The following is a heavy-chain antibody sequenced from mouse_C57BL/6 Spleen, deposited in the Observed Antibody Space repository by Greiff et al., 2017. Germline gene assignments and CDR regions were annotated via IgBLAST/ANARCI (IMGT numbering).Heavy chain of an antibody. CDR3: ARDRDNYWYFDV. J-gene: IGHJ1*03. CDR1: GYSITSGYY. CDR2: ISYDGSN. Sequence: EVQLQESGPGLVKPSQSLSLTCSVTGYSITSGYYWNWIRQFPGNKLEWMGYISYDGSNNYNPSLKNRISITLDTSKNQFFLTLNSVTTEDTATYYCARDRDNYWYFDVWGTGTTVTVSS. V-gene: IGHV3-6*01. D-gene: IGHD3-1*01.